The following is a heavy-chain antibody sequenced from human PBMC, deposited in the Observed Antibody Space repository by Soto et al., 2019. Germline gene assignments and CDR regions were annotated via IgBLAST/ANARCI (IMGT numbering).Heavy chain of an antibody. V-gene: IGHV1-18*01. Sequence: QVQLVQSGAEVKKPGSSVKVSCKASGYTFTSHGISWVRQAPGQGLEWMGESSTYNGNTNYAQKFQGRVTMTTDTCTTTAYMELGSLRSDDTAVYYCARDDRFCSGGSCYVSDYWGQGTLVTVSS. CDR1: GYTFTSHG. J-gene: IGHJ4*02. CDR3: ARDDRFCSGGSCYVSDY. D-gene: IGHD2-15*01. CDR2: SSTYNGNT.